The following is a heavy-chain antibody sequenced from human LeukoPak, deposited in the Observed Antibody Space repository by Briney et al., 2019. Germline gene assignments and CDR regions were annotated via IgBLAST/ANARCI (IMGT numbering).Heavy chain of an antibody. CDR1: GGSISTSSDY. V-gene: IGHV4-39*07. CDR3: ARDWTLDY. D-gene: IGHD3/OR15-3a*01. Sequence: SETLSLTCTVSGGSISTSSDYWGWVRQPPGKGLEWIGNIFYSGSTYYSPALKSRVTISVDTAKNQFSLKLRSVTAADTAVYSCARDWTLDYWGQGTLVTVSS. CDR2: IFYSGST. J-gene: IGHJ4*02.